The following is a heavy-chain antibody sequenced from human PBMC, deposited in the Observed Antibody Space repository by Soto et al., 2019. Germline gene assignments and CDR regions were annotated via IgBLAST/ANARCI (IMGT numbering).Heavy chain of an antibody. Sequence: GGSLRLSCAASGFTVSSNYMSWVRQAPGKGLEWVSVIYSGGSTYYADSAKGRFTISRDNSKNTLYLQMNSLRAEDTAVYYCARDFVVVAAAGRGSYYYYGMDVWGQGTTVTVSS. V-gene: IGHV3-53*01. CDR1: GFTVSSNY. J-gene: IGHJ6*02. D-gene: IGHD6-13*01. CDR2: IYSGGST. CDR3: ARDFVVVAAAGRGSYYYYGMDV.